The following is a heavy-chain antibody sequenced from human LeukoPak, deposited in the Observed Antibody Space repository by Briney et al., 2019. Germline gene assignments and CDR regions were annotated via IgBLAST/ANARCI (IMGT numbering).Heavy chain of an antibody. D-gene: IGHD3-3*01. CDR1: GGSFSGYY. CDR2: INHSGST. Sequence: PSETPSLTCAVYGGSFSGYYWSWIRQPPGKGLEWIGEINHSGSTNYNPSLKSRVTISVDTSKNQFSLKLSSVTAADTAVYYCARGALSYDFWSGYYTNYFDYWGQGTLVTVSS. J-gene: IGHJ4*02. CDR3: ARGALSYDFWSGYYTNYFDY. V-gene: IGHV4-34*01.